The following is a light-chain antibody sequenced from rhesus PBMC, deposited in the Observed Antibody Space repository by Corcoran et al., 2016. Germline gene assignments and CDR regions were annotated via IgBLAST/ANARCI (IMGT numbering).Light chain of an antibody. Sequence: ETVVTQSPATLSLSPGERATLSCRASQSVGSYLAWYQQKPGQAPRLLIYGASSRAPGIPDRFSGSGSGTDFTLTISGLEPEDVGVYYCPKSSNLFTFGPGTKLDIK. V-gene: IGKV3-24*04. CDR2: GAS. CDR3: PKSSNLFT. CDR1: QSVGSY. J-gene: IGKJ3*01.